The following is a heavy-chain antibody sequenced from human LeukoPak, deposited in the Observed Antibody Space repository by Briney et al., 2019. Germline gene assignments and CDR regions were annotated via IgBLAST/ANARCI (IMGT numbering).Heavy chain of an antibody. CDR3: ARCTASSSNDY. J-gene: IGHJ4*02. V-gene: IGHV5-10-1*01. CDR1: GYSFTSYW. Sequence: GESLRISCKGSGYSFTSYWITWVRPTPGKGLEWMGRIDPGDSYANYSPSFQGHVTISADKSISTAYLQWSSLKASDTGMYYCARCTASSSNDYWGQGTLVTVSS. CDR2: IDPGDSYA. D-gene: IGHD6-19*01.